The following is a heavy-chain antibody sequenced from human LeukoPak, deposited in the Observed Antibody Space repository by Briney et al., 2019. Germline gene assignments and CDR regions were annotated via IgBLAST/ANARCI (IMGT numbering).Heavy chain of an antibody. CDR1: GFTFSSYA. CDR3: AKGWSITYYFDY. V-gene: IGHV3-23*01. CDR2: ISDSGGSP. Sequence: GGSLRLSCAASGFTFSSYAMSWVRQAPGKGLEWVSVISDSGGSPYYADSVKGRFTISRDNSKNTLYLQMNSLRAEDTAVYYCAKGWSITYYFDYWGQGTLVTVSS. J-gene: IGHJ4*02. D-gene: IGHD1-14*01.